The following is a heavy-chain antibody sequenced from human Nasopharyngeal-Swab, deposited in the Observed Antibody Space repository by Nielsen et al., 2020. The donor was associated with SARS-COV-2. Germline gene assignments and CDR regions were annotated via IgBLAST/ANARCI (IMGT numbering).Heavy chain of an antibody. V-gene: IGHV4-39*01. Sequence: SETLSLTCTVSGGSISTSGYYWAWIRQPPGKGLEWIGSIYYSGNTYYTSSLKSRVTMTVDTSKNQLSLKLTSVTAADTAVYYCARFAEAGGYLDTDVWGQGTTVTVSS. CDR2: IYYSGNT. D-gene: IGHD3-22*01. J-gene: IGHJ6*02. CDR1: GGSISTSGYY. CDR3: ARFAEAGGYLDTDV.